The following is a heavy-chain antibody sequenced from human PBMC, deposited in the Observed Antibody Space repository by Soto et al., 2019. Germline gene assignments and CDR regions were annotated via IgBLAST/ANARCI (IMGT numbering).Heavy chain of an antibody. V-gene: IGHV3-7*05. J-gene: IGHJ4*02. CDR1: GFTFSNYW. D-gene: IGHD1-7*01. CDR3: ARDITGTESLDS. CDR2: IKQDGSEK. Sequence: EVHLVESGGGLVQPGGSRRLSCVASGFTFSNYWMSWVRQAPGKGLEWVANIKQDGSEKYYVDSVKGRFTISRDNAKNSLYLQMNSLRAEDTAVYFCARDITGTESLDSWGQGTLVTVSS.